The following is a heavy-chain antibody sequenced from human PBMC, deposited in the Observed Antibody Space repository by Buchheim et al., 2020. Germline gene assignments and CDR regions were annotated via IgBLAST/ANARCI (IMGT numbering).Heavy chain of an antibody. CDR2: IDQTTRVV. CDR3: VRDYNWNINF. D-gene: IGHD1/OR15-1a*01. CDR1: GFTLSTSG. V-gene: IGHV3-48*02. Sequence: EVQLVESGGGLVQPGGSLRLSCAASGFTLSTSGMNWVRQAPGKGLELVAYIDQTTRVVSYADSVKGRFTISRDNAKNSLFLQIDSLRNEDTAVYYCVRDYNWNINFWGQGTL. J-gene: IGHJ4*02.